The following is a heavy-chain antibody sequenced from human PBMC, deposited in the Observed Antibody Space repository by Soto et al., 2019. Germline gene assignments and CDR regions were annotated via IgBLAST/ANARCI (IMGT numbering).Heavy chain of an antibody. CDR3: ARGPRYDILTGYYPKANFDY. CDR2: INPSGGST. Sequence: QVQLVQSGAEVKKPGASVKVSCKASGYTFTSYYMHWVRQAPGQGLEWMGIINPSGGSTSYAQKFQAIVTMTRDTSTSTVHMELSSLRSEDTAVYYCARGPRYDILTGYYPKANFDYWGQGTLVTVSS. V-gene: IGHV1-46*03. CDR1: GYTFTSYY. D-gene: IGHD3-9*01. J-gene: IGHJ4*02.